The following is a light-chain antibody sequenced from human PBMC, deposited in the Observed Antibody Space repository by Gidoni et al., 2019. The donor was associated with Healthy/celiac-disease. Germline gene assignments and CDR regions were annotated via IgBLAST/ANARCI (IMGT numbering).Light chain of an antibody. CDR3: QQLNSYPPRVT. CDR2: AAS. CDR1: QGISSY. Sequence: DIQLTQYPSFLSASVGDRVTITCRASQGISSYLAWYQQKPGKAPKLLIYAASTLQSGVPSRFSGSGSGTEFTLTISSLQPEDFATYYCQQLNSYPPRVTFGPGTKVDIK. V-gene: IGKV1-9*01. J-gene: IGKJ3*01.